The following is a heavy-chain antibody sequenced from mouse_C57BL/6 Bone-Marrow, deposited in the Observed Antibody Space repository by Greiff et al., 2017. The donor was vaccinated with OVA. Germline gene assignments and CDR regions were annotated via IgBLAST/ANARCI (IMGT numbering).Heavy chain of an antibody. CDR2: INPYNGGT. Sequence: VQLQQSGPVLVKPGASVKMSCKASGYTFTDYYMNWVKQSHGKSLEWIGVINPYNGGTSYNQKFKGKATLTVDKSSSTAYMELNSLTSEDCAVYYCATIYYGSSYNYWGQGTTLTVSS. J-gene: IGHJ2*01. D-gene: IGHD1-1*01. V-gene: IGHV1-19*01. CDR1: GYTFTDYY. CDR3: ATIYYGSSYNY.